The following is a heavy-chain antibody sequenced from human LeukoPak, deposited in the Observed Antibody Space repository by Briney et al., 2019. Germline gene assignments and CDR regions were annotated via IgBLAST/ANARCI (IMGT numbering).Heavy chain of an antibody. CDR2: IYWDDDK. CDR1: GFTLSTSTAVG. CDR3: AHTFYPSGRYFDY. J-gene: IGHJ4*02. Sequence: SGPTLVKPTQTLTLTCTFSGFTLSTSTAVGVGWIRRPPGKALGWLAVIYWDDDKRYSPSLKSRLTITKDTSKNQVVLTMTNMDPMDTATYYCAHTFYPSGRYFDYWGQGALVTVSS. V-gene: IGHV2-5*02. D-gene: IGHD3-10*01.